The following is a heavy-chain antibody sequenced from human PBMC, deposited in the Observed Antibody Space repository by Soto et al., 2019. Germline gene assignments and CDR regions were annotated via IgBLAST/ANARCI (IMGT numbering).Heavy chain of an antibody. V-gene: IGHV3-74*01. CDR1: GFTFSSYW. Sequence: PGGSLRLSCAASGFTFSSYWMHWVRQAPGKGLVWVSRINSDGSSTSYADSVKGRFTISRDNAKNTLYLQMNSLRAEDTAVYYCARAAGYSGWYSYWGQGTPVTVSS. CDR2: INSDGSST. J-gene: IGHJ4*02. CDR3: ARAAGYSGWYSY. D-gene: IGHD6-19*01.